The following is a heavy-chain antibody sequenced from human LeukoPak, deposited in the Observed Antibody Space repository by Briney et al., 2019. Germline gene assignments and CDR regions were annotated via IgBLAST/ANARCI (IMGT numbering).Heavy chain of an antibody. D-gene: IGHD6-6*01. CDR2: IYYSGST. CDR1: GGSISSYY. Sequence: SETLSLTCTVSGGSISSYYWSWIRRPPGRGLEWIGYIYYSGSTNYNPSLKSRVTISVDTSKSQFSLKLSSVTAADTAVYYCARVKGSSSPIDYWGQGTLVTVSS. J-gene: IGHJ4*02. CDR3: ARVKGSSSPIDY. V-gene: IGHV4-59*01.